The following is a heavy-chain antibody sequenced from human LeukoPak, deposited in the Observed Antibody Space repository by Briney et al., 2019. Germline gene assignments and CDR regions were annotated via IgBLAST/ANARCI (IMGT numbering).Heavy chain of an antibody. V-gene: IGHV4-59*11. J-gene: IGHJ6*03. CDR1: GGSISSHY. CDR2: IYYSGST. D-gene: IGHD3-16*01. Sequence: SETLSLTCTVSGGSISSHYWSWIRHPPGKGLEWIGYIYYSGSTNYNPSLKSRVTISVDTSKNQFSLKLSSVTAADTAVYYCARDGGDYYYMDVWGKGTTVTVSS. CDR3: ARDGGDYYYMDV.